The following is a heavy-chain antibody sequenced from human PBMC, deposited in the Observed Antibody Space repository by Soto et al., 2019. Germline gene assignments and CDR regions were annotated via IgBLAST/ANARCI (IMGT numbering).Heavy chain of an antibody. CDR1: GYSVSSNSAA. Sequence: PSQTLSLTCAISGYSVSSNSAAWNWIRKSPSRGLEWLGRTYYRSKWYNDYAVSVKSRITINPDTSKNQFSLQLNSVTPEDTAVYYCARAWYSSSKNRPIDYWGQGTLVTVSS. V-gene: IGHV6-1*01. CDR3: ARAWYSSSKNRPIDY. D-gene: IGHD6-13*01. CDR2: TYYRSKWYN. J-gene: IGHJ4*02.